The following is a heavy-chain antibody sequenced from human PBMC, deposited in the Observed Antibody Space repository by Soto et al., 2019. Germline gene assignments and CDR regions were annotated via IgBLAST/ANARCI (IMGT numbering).Heavy chain of an antibody. V-gene: IGHV3-15*01. J-gene: IGHJ4*02. CDR3: TTDSRSSGTDY. CDR2: IKSKTDGGTT. D-gene: IGHD6-6*01. CDR1: GFTFSNAW. Sequence: GGSLRLSCAASGFTFSNAWVSWVRQAPGKGLEWVGRIKSKTDGGTTDYAAPVKSRFTISRDDSKNTLYLQMNSLKTEDTAVYYCTTDSRSSGTDYWGQGTLVTVSS.